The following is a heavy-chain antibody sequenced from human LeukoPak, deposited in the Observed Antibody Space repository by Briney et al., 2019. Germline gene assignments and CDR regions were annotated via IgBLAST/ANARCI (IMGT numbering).Heavy chain of an antibody. V-gene: IGHV3-48*03. D-gene: IGHD5-18*01. CDR2: ISSSGSTI. CDR1: GFTFSSYE. Sequence: GGSLTLSCAASGFTFSSYEMNWVRQAPGKGLEWVSYISSSGSTIYYADSVKGRFTISRDNATNSLYLQMNSLRAEDTAVYYCARTAPRTYYGMDVWGQGTTVTVSS. J-gene: IGHJ6*02. CDR3: ARTAPRTYYGMDV.